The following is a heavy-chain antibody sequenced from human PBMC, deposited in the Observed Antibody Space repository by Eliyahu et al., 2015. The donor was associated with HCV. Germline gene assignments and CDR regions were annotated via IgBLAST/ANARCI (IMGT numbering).Heavy chain of an antibody. D-gene: IGHD6-19*01. V-gene: IGHV3-7*03. CDR3: ARRGAVKAGATGWGWGMDV. CDR2: INQIGNGK. J-gene: IGHJ6*02. CDR1: GFXFGNYG. Sequence: EVQLVESGGGLVQPGGSLSLSCEASGFXFGNYGLXWVRQAPGRGLEWVANINQIGNGKYYVDSVRGRFTIYRDNAKTSLYLQMNSLRAEDTAVYYCARRGAVKAGATGWGWGMDVWGQGTTVTVSS.